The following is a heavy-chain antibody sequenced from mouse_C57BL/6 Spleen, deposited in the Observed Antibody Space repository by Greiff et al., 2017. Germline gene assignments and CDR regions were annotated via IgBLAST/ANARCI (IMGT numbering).Heavy chain of an antibody. CDR3: ARGYYGSSGRFAY. CDR1: GYTFTDYY. Sequence: VQLQQSGAELVRPGASVKLSCKASGYTFTDYYINWVKQRPGQGLEWIARIYPGSGNTYYNEKFKGKATLTAEKSSSTAYMQLSILTSEDSAVYFCARGYYGSSGRFAYWGQGTLVTVSA. D-gene: IGHD1-1*01. J-gene: IGHJ3*01. V-gene: IGHV1-76*01. CDR2: IYPGSGNT.